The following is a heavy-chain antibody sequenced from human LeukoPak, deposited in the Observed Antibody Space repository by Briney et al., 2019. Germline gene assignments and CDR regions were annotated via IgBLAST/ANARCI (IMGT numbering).Heavy chain of an antibody. Sequence: GGSLRLSCAASGFTFNNYGMSWVRQAPGKGLQWVSAISRSGDSTYYADSVKGRFTISRDNSKNTLYLQINSLRAEDTAVYYCTNRPGWSDPWGQGTLVTVSS. D-gene: IGHD1-14*01. J-gene: IGHJ5*02. CDR1: GFTFNNYG. V-gene: IGHV3-23*01. CDR3: TNRPGWSDP. CDR2: ISRSGDST.